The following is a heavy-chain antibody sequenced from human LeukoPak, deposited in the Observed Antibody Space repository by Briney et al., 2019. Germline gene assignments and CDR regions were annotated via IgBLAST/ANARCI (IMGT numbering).Heavy chain of an antibody. CDR1: GFTFSSYG. D-gene: IGHD5-24*01. CDR2: ISYDGSNK. CDR3: ARDQMGPYYGMDV. V-gene: IGHV3-30*03. Sequence: GGSLRLSCAASGFTFSSYGMHWVRQAPGKGLEWVAVISYDGSNKYYADSVKGRFTISRDNSKNTLYLQMNSLRAEDTAVYYCARDQMGPYYGMDVWGQGTTVTVSS. J-gene: IGHJ6*02.